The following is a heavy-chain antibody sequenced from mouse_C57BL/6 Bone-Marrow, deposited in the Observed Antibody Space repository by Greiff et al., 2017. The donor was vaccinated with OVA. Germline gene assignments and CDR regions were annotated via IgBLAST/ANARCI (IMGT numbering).Heavy chain of an antibody. V-gene: IGHV1-18*01. CDR2: SNPNNGGT. D-gene: IGHD2-4*01. Sequence: EVQLQQSGPELVKPGASVKIPCKASGYTFTDYNMDWVKQSHGKSLEWIGDSNPNNGGTIYNQKFKGKATLTVDKSSSTAYMELRSLTSEDTAVYYCARGGGTMITTGYAMDYWGQGTSVTVSS. J-gene: IGHJ4*01. CDR3: ARGGGTMITTGYAMDY. CDR1: GYTFTDYN.